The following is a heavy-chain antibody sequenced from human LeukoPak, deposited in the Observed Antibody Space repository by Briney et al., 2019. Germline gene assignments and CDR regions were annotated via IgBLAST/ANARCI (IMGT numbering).Heavy chain of an antibody. D-gene: IGHD3-22*01. J-gene: IGHJ4*02. CDR2: ISGSGGST. CDR3: AKDKSWARYYDSSGYPLPRSSHPFDY. V-gene: IGHV3-23*01. Sequence: GGSLRLSCAASGFTFSSYAMSWVRQAPGKGLEWVSAISGSGGSTYYADSVKGRFTISGDNSKNTLYLQMNSLRAEDTAVYYCAKDKSWARYYDSSGYPLPRSSHPFDYWGQGTLVTVSS. CDR1: GFTFSSYA.